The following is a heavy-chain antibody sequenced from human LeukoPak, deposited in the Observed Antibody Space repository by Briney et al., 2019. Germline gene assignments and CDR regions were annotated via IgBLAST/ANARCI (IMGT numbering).Heavy chain of an antibody. CDR2: INHSGST. D-gene: IGHD4-23*01. CDR1: GGSFSGYY. J-gene: IGHJ4*02. Sequence: SETLSLTCAVYGGSFSGYYWSWIRQPPGKGLEWIGEINHSGSTNYNPSLESRVTISVDTSKNQFSLKLSSVTAADTAVYYCASKYGGLYYFDYWGQGTLVTVSS. V-gene: IGHV4-34*01. CDR3: ASKYGGLYYFDY.